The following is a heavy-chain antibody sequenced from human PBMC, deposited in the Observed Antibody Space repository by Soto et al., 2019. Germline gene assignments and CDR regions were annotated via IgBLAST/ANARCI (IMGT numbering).Heavy chain of an antibody. CDR3: ATELGDNPASPVDS. CDR1: GVTFSSET. J-gene: IGHJ4*02. Sequence: QVQVVQSGAEVKKPGSSVKVSCKASGVTFSSETISWVRQAPGQGLEWVGGIIPLFGTANYAQKFQGRVTITAEETTSTLYIELSSLRSADTAVYYFATELGDNPASPVDSWGQGTLVTVSS. V-gene: IGHV1-69*01. D-gene: IGHD2-21*01. CDR2: IIPLFGTA.